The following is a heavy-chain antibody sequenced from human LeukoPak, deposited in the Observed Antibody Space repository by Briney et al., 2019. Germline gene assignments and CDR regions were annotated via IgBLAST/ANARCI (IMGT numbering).Heavy chain of an antibody. J-gene: IGHJ4*02. Sequence: GESLKISCQGSAYMFNTYWVGWVRHMPGKGLEWLGIIYPGDSDTRYSPSFQGQVTISADKSISTAYLQWSSLKASDTAMYYCASISGYNYGVDYWGQGTLVTVSS. V-gene: IGHV5-51*01. CDR2: IYPGDSDT. CDR1: AYMFNTYW. CDR3: ASISGYNYGVDY. D-gene: IGHD5-18*01.